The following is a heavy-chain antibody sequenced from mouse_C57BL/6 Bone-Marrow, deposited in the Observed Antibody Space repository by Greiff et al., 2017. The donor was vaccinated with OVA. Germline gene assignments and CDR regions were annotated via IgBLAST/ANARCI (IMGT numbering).Heavy chain of an antibody. CDR1: GYTFTSYW. D-gene: IGHD1-1*01. Sequence: VQLVESGAELVKPGASVKMSCTASGYTFTSYWITWVKQRPGQGLEWIGDIFPGSGSTNYNETFKSKATLTVDTSSSTAYMQLSSLTSEDSAVYYCARSPSTVPAMDYWGQGTSVTVSS. V-gene: IGHV1-55*01. J-gene: IGHJ4*01. CDR3: ARSPSTVPAMDY. CDR2: IFPGSGST.